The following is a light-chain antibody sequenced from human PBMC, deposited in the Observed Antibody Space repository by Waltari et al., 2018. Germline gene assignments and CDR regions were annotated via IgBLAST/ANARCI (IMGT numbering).Light chain of an antibody. J-gene: IGKJ2*01. V-gene: IGKV3-15*01. Sequence: EIVMTQSPGTLSVSPGERLTLSCRASQSVSSHLAWYQQKPGQAPPLLSYGASTRATGMPARFSGSGSGTEFTLTISSLQSEDFADYYCQQYSDWPYTFGQGTKLEIK. CDR2: GAS. CDR3: QQYSDWPYT. CDR1: QSVSSH.